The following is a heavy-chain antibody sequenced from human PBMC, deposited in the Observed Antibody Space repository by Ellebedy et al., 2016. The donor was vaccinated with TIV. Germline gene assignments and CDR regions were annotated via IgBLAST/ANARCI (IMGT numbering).Heavy chain of an antibody. V-gene: IGHV3-33*01. Sequence: PGGSLRLSCAASGFTFSSYGMHWVRQAPGKGLEWVAVIWYDGSNKYYADSVKGRFTISRDNSKNTLYLQMNSLRAEDTAVYYCTTDPLSRTTVDQFDYWGQGTLVTVSS. CDR1: GFTFSSYG. J-gene: IGHJ4*02. CDR2: IWYDGSNK. CDR3: TTDPLSRTTVDQFDY. D-gene: IGHD4-23*01.